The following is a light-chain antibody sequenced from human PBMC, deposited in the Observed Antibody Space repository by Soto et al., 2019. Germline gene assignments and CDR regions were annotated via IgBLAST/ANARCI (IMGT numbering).Light chain of an antibody. CDR2: IAS. Sequence: DIQMTQSPSTLSASVGDRVVITCRASQSIAGYLNWYQQKPGKAPKLLICIASTLESGVPSRFSGTGSGTDFTLTISSLQPEDFATYYCQQSYSTPWTFGQGTKVDIK. V-gene: IGKV1-39*01. CDR1: QSIAGY. CDR3: QQSYSTPWT. J-gene: IGKJ1*01.